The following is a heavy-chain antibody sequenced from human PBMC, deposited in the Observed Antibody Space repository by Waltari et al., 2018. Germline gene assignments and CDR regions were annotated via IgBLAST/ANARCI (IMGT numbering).Heavy chain of an antibody. Sequence: QVQLVQSGAEVKKPGASVKVSCKASGYTFTSYDINWVRQATGQGLEWRGWINPNSVNTGYGQKCQGRVTMTRNTAIRTAYMERSSLSAEDTAVYYCATYSSSWYGFYYYYYGMDVWGQGTTVTVSS. CDR3: ATYSSSWYGFYYYYYGMDV. CDR1: GYTFTSYD. CDR2: INPNSVNT. J-gene: IGHJ6*02. D-gene: IGHD6-13*01. V-gene: IGHV1-8*01.